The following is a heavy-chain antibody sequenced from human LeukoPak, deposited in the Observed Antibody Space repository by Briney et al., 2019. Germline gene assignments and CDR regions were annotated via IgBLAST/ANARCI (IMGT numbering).Heavy chain of an antibody. CDR3: ARWPLGYYYHGMDV. D-gene: IGHD5-12*01. CDR2: IYYSGST. J-gene: IGHJ6*02. CDR1: GGSISSYY. V-gene: IGHV4-59*01. Sequence: SETLSLTCTVSGGSISSYYWSWIRQPPGKGVEWIGYIYYSGSTNYNPSLKSRVTISVDTSKNQFSLKLSSVTAADTAVYYCARWPLGYYYHGMDVWGQGTTVTVSS.